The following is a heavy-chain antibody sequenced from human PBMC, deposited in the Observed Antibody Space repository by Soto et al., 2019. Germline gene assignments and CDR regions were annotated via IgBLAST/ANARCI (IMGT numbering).Heavy chain of an antibody. CDR3: ARDGRLITFGGVIAPYYYYYGMDV. CDR2: INPNSGGT. V-gene: IGHV1-2*02. D-gene: IGHD3-16*02. Sequence: ASVKVSCKASGYTFTGYYMHWVRQAPGQGLEWMGWINPNSGGTNYAQKFQGRVTMTRDTSISTAYMELSRLRSDDTAAYYCARDGRLITFGGVIAPYYYYYGMDVWGQGTTVTVSS. CDR1: GYTFTGYY. J-gene: IGHJ6*02.